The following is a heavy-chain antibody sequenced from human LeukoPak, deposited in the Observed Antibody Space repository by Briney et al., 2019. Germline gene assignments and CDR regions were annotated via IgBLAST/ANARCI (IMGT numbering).Heavy chain of an antibody. Sequence: SETLSLTSTLSVGSISSSSYYWGWTRHPPGKGLEWIARTYYSGSIYYNPTLKSRFTISVDTSKIQFSLKLSSVPAADTAVYYCARPSYGVYLGYWGQGTLVSVYS. CDR1: VGSISSSSYY. CDR3: ARPSYGVYLGY. D-gene: IGHD4-17*01. V-gene: IGHV4-39*01. J-gene: IGHJ4*02. CDR2: TYYSGSI.